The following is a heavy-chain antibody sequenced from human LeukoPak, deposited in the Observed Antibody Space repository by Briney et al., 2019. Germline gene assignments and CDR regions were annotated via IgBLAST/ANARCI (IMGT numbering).Heavy chain of an antibody. J-gene: IGHJ4*02. CDR2: INTDGSST. CDR3: AKDIGSGGDEQQLVESGYYFDY. Sequence: GGSLRLSCAASGFTFGSYWMHWVRQAPGKGLVWVSRINTDGSSTSYADSVKGRFTISRDNAKNSLYLQMNSLRAEDMALYYCAKDIGSGGDEQQLVESGYYFDYWGQGTLVTVSS. V-gene: IGHV3-74*01. CDR1: GFTFGSYW. D-gene: IGHD6-13*01.